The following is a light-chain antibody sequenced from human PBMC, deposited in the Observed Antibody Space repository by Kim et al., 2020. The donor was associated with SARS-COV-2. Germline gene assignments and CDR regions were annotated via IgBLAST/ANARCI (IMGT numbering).Light chain of an antibody. Sequence: SYELTQPPSVSVAPGKTSTLTCGGKDIGTKSVHWYQQKPGQSPLSIIYSNIDRPSGIPERFSGSNAANTATLTINRLQAGVEADYFCQVWAFLSDHSVFG. J-gene: IGLJ3*02. CDR3: QVWAFLSDHSV. CDR2: SNI. CDR1: DIGTKS. V-gene: IGLV3-21*04.